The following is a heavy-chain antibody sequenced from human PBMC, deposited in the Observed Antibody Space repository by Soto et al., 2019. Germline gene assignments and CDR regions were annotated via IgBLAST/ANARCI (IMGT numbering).Heavy chain of an antibody. CDR3: ARDEGGGYSYGYGSDGMDV. Sequence: PGGSLRLSCAASGFTFSSYSMNWVRQAPGKGLEWVSYISSSSSTIYYADSVKGRFTISRDNAKNSLYLQMNSLRDEATAVYYCARDEGGGYSYGYGSDGMDVWGQGTTVTVSS. CDR2: ISSSSSTI. V-gene: IGHV3-48*02. CDR1: GFTFSSYS. D-gene: IGHD5-18*01. J-gene: IGHJ6*02.